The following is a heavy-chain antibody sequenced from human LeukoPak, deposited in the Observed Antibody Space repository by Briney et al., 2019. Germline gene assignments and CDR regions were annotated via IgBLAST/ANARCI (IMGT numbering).Heavy chain of an antibody. CDR3: TSDYDVLPLQD. D-gene: IGHD3-9*01. V-gene: IGHV3-23*01. CDR2: ISGSGGST. CDR1: GFTFSSYG. J-gene: IGHJ4*02. Sequence: GGSLRLSCAASGFTFSSYGMSWVRWAPGKGLEWVSAISGSGGSTYYADSVKGRFTISRDNSKNTLYLQMNSLRAEDTAVYYCTSDYDVLPLQDWGQGTLVTVSS.